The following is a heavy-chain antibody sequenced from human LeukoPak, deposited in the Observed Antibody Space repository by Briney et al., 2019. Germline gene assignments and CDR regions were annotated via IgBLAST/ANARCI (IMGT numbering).Heavy chain of an antibody. CDR2: ICHSGST. J-gene: IGHJ4*02. Sequence: PSETLSLTCTVSGYSISSGYYWGWIRQPPGKGLEWIGSICHSGSTYYNPSLKSRVTISVDTSKNQFSLKLSSVTAADTAVYYCARVLPRGYYFDYWGQGTLVTVSS. CDR1: GYSISSGYY. V-gene: IGHV4-38-2*02. CDR3: ARVLPRGYYFDY.